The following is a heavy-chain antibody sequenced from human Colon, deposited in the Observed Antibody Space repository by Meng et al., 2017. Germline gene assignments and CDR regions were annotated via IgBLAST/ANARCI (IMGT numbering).Heavy chain of an antibody. Sequence: ASVTVSCKASGYSFIDYYIHWVRQAPGQGLEWMGRINPNSGATNYAQKFQGRVSLTSDTSIRTVYMELSSLRSDDTAVYYCARSGESGSGNYLDSWGPGNLV. CDR3: ARSGESGSGNYLDS. J-gene: IGHJ4*02. CDR1: GYSFIDYY. D-gene: IGHD3-10*01. V-gene: IGHV1-2*06. CDR2: INPNSGAT.